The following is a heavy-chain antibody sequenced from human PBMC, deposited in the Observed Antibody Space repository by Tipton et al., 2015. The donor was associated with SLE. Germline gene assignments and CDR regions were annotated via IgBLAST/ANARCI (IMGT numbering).Heavy chain of an antibody. V-gene: IGHV3-23*01. Sequence: SLRLSCAASGFTFSTYALNWVRLAPGKGLEWVSTISGGGGDTYCVDSVKGRFTISRDNSKNTLYLQMNSLRAEDTAVYYCASSLLTVFAGFDYWGQGTLVTVSS. D-gene: IGHD3-3*01. CDR2: ISGGGGDT. J-gene: IGHJ4*02. CDR1: GFTFSTYA. CDR3: ASSLLTVFAGFDY.